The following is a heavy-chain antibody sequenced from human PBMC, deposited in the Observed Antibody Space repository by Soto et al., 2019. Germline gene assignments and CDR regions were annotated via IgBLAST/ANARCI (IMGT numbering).Heavy chain of an antibody. D-gene: IGHD5-18*01. CDR2: IYSSGST. Sequence: QVQLQESGPGLVKPSQTLSLTCTVSGGSISSGGYYWSWIRQHPGKGLEWIGYIYSSGSTYYNPSLKSRGTISVDTSKTQFSLKLSSVTAAYTAVYYCERAGYSYGPIPYYFDYWGQGTLVTVSS. J-gene: IGHJ4*02. V-gene: IGHV4-31*03. CDR1: GGSISSGGYY. CDR3: ERAGYSYGPIPYYFDY.